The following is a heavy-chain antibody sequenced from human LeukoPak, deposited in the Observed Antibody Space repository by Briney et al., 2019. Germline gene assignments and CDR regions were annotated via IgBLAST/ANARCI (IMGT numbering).Heavy chain of an antibody. CDR3: ASTYSSGWYTD. CDR2: IYSSGST. Sequence: PGGSLGLSCAASGLTVSSNYMSWVRQAPGKGLEWVSLIYSSGSTYYADSVKGRFTISRDNSKNSLYLQMHSLRAQDTAVYYCASTYSSGWYTDWGQGTLVTVSS. D-gene: IGHD6-19*01. CDR1: GLTVSSNY. J-gene: IGHJ4*02. V-gene: IGHV3-53*01.